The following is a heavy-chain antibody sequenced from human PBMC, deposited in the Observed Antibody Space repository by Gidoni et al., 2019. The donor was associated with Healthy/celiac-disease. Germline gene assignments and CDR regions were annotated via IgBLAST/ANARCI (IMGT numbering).Heavy chain of an antibody. CDR3: ARSLAAAIDWFDP. V-gene: IGHV3-11*06. CDR1: GFTFSDYY. D-gene: IGHD2-2*02. CDR2: ISSSSSYT. Sequence: QVQLVESGGGLVKPGGSLRLSCAASGFTFSDYYMSWIRQAPGKGLEWVSYISSSSSYTNYADSVKGRFTISRDNAKNSLYLQMNSLRAEDTAVYYCARSLAAAIDWFDPWGQGTLVTVSS. J-gene: IGHJ5*02.